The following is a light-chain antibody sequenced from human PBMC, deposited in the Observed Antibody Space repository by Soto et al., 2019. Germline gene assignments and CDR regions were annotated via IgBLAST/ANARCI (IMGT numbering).Light chain of an antibody. Sequence: QSVLAQPASVSGSPEQSITISCTGTSSDVGTYNLVSWYQQHPGKAPKLIIYEVTERPSGISNRFSGSKFGNTASLTISGLLPEDEADYYRCSYGGSSTFPYVFGTGTKVTVL. J-gene: IGLJ1*01. CDR2: EVT. CDR1: SSDVGTYNL. V-gene: IGLV2-23*02. CDR3: CSYGGSSTFPYV.